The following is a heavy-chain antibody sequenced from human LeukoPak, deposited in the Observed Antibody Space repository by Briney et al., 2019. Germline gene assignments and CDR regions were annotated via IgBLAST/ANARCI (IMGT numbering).Heavy chain of an antibody. D-gene: IGHD4-23*01. CDR2: ISWNSSSI. J-gene: IGHJ4*02. CDR3: AKVLYGGNYFDS. CDR1: GFTFDDYA. V-gene: IGHV3-9*01. Sequence: GGSLRLSCAASGFTFDDYAMQWVRHARGKGREWVSGISWNSSSIAYADSVTRPFTISTDNPKNSLYLQMNTLRAEDTALYYCAKVLYGGNYFDSWGQGTLVTVSS.